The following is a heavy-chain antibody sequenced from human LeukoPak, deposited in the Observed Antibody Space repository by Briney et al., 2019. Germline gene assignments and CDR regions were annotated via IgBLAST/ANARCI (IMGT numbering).Heavy chain of an antibody. CDR1: GGSISSHY. Sequence: SETLSLTCTVSGGSISSHYWSWIRQPPGKGLEWIGYIYYSGSTNYNPSLKSRVTISVDTSKNQFSLKLSSVTAADTAVYYCARTQRYYMDVWGKGTTVTVSS. CDR2: IYYSGST. CDR3: ARTQRYYMDV. V-gene: IGHV4-59*11. J-gene: IGHJ6*03. D-gene: IGHD6-25*01.